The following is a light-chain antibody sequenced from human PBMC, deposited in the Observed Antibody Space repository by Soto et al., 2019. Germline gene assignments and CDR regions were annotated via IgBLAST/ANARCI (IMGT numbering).Light chain of an antibody. J-gene: IGLJ1*01. CDR3: YSYTSGNTYV. Sequence: QSVLTHPASVSGAPGPTITISRPGNSRDVGGYNYVSWYQHHPGKVPQLMIYDVSNRPSGVSNRFSGSKSGNTASLTISGLQAEDEADYYCYSYTSGNTYVFGTGTKVTVL. CDR1: SRDVGGYNY. CDR2: DVS. V-gene: IGLV2-14*03.